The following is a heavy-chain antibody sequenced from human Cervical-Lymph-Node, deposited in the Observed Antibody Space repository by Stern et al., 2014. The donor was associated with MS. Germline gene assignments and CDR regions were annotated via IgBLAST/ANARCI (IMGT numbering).Heavy chain of an antibody. CDR2: ITNVGST. Sequence: EVQLVESVRCVIQPGGALRLSCTASGFTVSRDYMTSVRHAPGEGLEWVSLITNVGSTFYTDSVKGRFTISRDDSKNTVYLHMTSLRAEDTAMYYCARDTSSPERADWWGQGTLVTVSS. J-gene: IGHJ4*02. CDR1: GFTVSRDY. V-gene: IGHV3-53*01. CDR3: ARDTSSPERADW. D-gene: IGHD1-1*01.